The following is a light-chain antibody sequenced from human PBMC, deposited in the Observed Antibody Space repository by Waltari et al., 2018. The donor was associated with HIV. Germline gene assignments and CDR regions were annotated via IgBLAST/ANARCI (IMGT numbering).Light chain of an antibody. Sequence: QSVLTQPPSVSGAPGQRVTISCTGSNSNIGAHYGVNWYQEVPGAAPRLLIYADHRPPSGVPDRFSGATSDTSASLAITGLPAEDEAEYYGQSYASTLSSVLFGGGTKVTVL. CDR3: QSYASTLSSVL. CDR1: NSNIGAHYG. CDR2: ADH. V-gene: IGLV1-40*01. J-gene: IGLJ2*01.